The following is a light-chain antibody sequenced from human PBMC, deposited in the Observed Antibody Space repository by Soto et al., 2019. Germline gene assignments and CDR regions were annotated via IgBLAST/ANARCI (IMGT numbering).Light chain of an antibody. J-gene: IGKJ3*01. V-gene: IGKV3-15*01. Sequence: IVMTQSPATLSVSPGERATLSCRASQSVRSNLAWYQQTPGQAPRLLIYGASTRATGIPVRFSGTGSGTDFTLTISSLQSEDLAVYYCQQYNNWPSFTFGPGTKVDIK. CDR3: QQYNNWPSFT. CDR1: QSVRSN. CDR2: GAS.